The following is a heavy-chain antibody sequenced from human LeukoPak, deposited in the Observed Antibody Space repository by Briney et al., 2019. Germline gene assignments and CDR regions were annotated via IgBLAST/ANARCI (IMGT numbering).Heavy chain of an antibody. D-gene: IGHD3-10*01. V-gene: IGHV4-39*01. CDR1: GGSISSNSYY. CDR2: IYYSGST. J-gene: IGHJ5*02. Sequence: SETLSLTCTVSGGSISSNSYYWGWIRQSPGKVLKWIGTIYYSGSTYYNPSLKSRVTISVDTSKNQFSLKLSSVTAADTAMYYCARNRYYYGSGNYGVPNWFGPWGQGTLVTVSS. CDR3: ARNRYYYGSGNYGVPNWFGP.